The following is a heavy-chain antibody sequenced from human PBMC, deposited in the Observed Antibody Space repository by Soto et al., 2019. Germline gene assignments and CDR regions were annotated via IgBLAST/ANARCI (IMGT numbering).Heavy chain of an antibody. D-gene: IGHD6-19*01. J-gene: IGHJ4*02. CDR1: GYTFTSYA. Sequence: GASVKVSCKASGYTFTSYAMHWVRQAPGQRLKWMGWINAGNGNTKYSQKFQGRVTITRDTSASTAYMELSSLRSEDTAVYYCAREDSSGWYGFDYWGQGTLVTVSS. CDR3: AREDSSGWYGFDY. CDR2: INAGNGNT. V-gene: IGHV1-3*01.